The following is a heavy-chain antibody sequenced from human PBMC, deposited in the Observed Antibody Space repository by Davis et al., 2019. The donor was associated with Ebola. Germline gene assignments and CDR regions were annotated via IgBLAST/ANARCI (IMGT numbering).Heavy chain of an antibody. CDR2: INPSSGST. J-gene: IGHJ3*02. CDR3: TRDQFVVGASDAFDI. V-gene: IGHV1-46*01. CDR1: GHTFTGYS. D-gene: IGHD2-21*01. Sequence: ASVKVSCKASGHTFTGYSMHWVRQAPGQGLEWMGIINPSSGSTDYAQKFQGRVTMTRDTSTSTVYMELSSLRSEDTAVYYCTRDQFVVGASDAFDIWGQGTMVTVSS.